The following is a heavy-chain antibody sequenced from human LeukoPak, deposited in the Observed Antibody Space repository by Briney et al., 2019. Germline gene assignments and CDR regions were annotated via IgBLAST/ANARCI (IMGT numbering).Heavy chain of an antibody. CDR2: ISGSGGST. CDR1: GFTFSSYA. J-gene: IGHJ4*02. V-gene: IGHV3-23*01. D-gene: IGHD3-22*01. CDR3: AKDSMDYYDSSRAVDY. Sequence: GGSLRLSCAASGFTFSSYAMSWVRQAPGEGLEWVSAISGSGGSTYYADSVKGRFTISRDNSKNTLYLQMNSLRAEDTAVYYCAKDSMDYYDSSRAVDYWGQGTLVTVSS.